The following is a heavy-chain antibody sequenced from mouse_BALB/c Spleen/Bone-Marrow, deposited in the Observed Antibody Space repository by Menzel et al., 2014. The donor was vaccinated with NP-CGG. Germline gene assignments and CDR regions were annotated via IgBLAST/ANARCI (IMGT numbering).Heavy chain of an antibody. D-gene: IGHD1-1*01. CDR3: ARLGYYGVMAY. V-gene: IGHV4-1*02. CDR1: GFDFSGYW. Sequence: EVQRVESGGGLVQPGRSLKLSCAASGFDFSGYWMSWVRQAPGKGLEWIGEINPDSSTINYTPSLKDKFIISRDNAKNTLYLQMSKVRSEDTALYYCARLGYYGVMAYRGQGTSVTVSS. CDR2: INPDSSTI. J-gene: IGHJ4*01.